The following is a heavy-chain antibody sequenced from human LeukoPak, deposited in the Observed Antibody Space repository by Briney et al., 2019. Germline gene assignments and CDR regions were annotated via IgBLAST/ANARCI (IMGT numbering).Heavy chain of an antibody. CDR2: INTSGST. Sequence: SGTLSLTCAVSGGSISSSNWWSWVRQPPGKGLEWFGEINTSGSTNYNPSFKGRVTISVDRAKNQISLNLSPVTAAETAVYSCARVNSGKSFDYWGQGTLVTVSS. CDR1: GGSISSSNW. V-gene: IGHV4-4*02. CDR3: ARVNSGKSFDY. D-gene: IGHD1-26*01. J-gene: IGHJ4*02.